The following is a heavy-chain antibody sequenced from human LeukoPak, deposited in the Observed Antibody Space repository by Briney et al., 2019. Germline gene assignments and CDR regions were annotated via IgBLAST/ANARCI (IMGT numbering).Heavy chain of an antibody. D-gene: IGHD6-19*01. CDR2: IYYSGST. CDR3: AGGQTGYSSGWYVP. V-gene: IGHV4-59*01. CDR1: GGSISSYY. J-gene: IGHJ5*02. Sequence: ASETLSLTCTVSGGSISSYYWSWIRQPPGKELEWIGYIYYSGSTNYNPSLKSRVTISVDTSKNQFSLKLSSVTAADTAVYYCAGGQTGYSSGWYVPWGQGTLVTVSS.